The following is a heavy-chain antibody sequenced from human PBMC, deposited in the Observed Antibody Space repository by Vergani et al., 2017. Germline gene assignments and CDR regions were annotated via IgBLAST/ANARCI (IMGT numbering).Heavy chain of an antibody. CDR2: INHSGST. CDR3: AGGVSNSDIVVVVAATAPFDY. CDR1: GGSFSGYY. Sequence: QVQLQQWGAGLLKPSATLSLTCAVYGGSFSGYYWSWIRQPPGKGLEWIGEINHSGSTNYNPSLNSRVSISVDTSKNQFSLKLSSVRAADTAVYYCAGGVSNSDIVVVVAATAPFDYWGQGTLVTVSS. J-gene: IGHJ4*02. V-gene: IGHV4-34*01. D-gene: IGHD2-15*01.